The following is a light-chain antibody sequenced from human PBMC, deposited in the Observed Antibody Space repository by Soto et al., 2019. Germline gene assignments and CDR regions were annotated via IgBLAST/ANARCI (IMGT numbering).Light chain of an antibody. CDR3: QQLNSYPPT. J-gene: IGKJ5*01. CDR1: QSISSY. V-gene: IGKV1-39*01. CDR2: AES. Sequence: DIHMTESAPSLSASVGDVVTIPCRASQSISSYLNWYQQKTSKAPKIRIYAESTLQSGVPSRFSGSGSGTDFNLTISRLQPEDFATYYCQQLNSYPPTFGQGTRLEIK.